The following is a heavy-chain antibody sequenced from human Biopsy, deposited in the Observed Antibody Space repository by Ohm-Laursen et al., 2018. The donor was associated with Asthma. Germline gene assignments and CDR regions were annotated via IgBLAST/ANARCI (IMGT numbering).Heavy chain of an antibody. V-gene: IGHV3-9*01. CDR3: AKSADYYDSTDYLDF. D-gene: IGHD3-22*01. CDR2: ISWNSGNI. Sequence: SLRLSCSAFGFSFDDCAMHWVRKAPGKGLEWVSSISWNSGNIDYAVSVKGRFTISRDNAKNSLYLQMQSLRPEDTAFYYCAKSADYYDSTDYLDFWGRGTLVTVSS. J-gene: IGHJ4*01. CDR1: GFSFDDCA.